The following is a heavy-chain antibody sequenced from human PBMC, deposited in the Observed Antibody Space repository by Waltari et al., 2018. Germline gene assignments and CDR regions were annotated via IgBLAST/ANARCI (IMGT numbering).Heavy chain of an antibody. CDR2: IPGSGGT. Sequence: QVQLQESGPGLVKPSETLSLTCTVSGGSVSLGSYYWSWIRQPPRKGLDWLGCIPGSGGTTFNPSPTSRVNISVDTSKAQFSLSLSSVTAADTAVYFCARGHDFWSGYFGNYYYYMDVWGKGRTVTVS. V-gene: IGHV4-61*01. D-gene: IGHD3-3*01. CDR3: ARGHDFWSGYFGNYYYYMDV. CDR1: GGSVSLGSYY. J-gene: IGHJ6*03.